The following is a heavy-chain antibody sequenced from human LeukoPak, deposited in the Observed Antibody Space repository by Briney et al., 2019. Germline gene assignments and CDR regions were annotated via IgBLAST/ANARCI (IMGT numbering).Heavy chain of an antibody. Sequence: HSGGSRRLSCAASGFTFSSYSMNWVRQAPGKGLEWVSYISSSSSTIYYADSVKGRFTISRDNAKNSLYLQMNSLRDEDTAVYYCAKWGRATPAATWGDYYYYYGMDVWGQGTTVTVSS. J-gene: IGHJ6*02. CDR1: GFTFSSYS. CDR3: AKWGRATPAATWGDYYYYYGMDV. D-gene: IGHD2-2*01. V-gene: IGHV3-48*02. CDR2: ISSSSSTI.